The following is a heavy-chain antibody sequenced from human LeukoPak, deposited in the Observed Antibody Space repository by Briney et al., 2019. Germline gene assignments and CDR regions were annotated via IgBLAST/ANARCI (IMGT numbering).Heavy chain of an antibody. D-gene: IGHD3-16*02. CDR2: INEDGSST. V-gene: IGHV3-74*01. J-gene: IGHJ4*02. CDR3: AKSLGVGGYTRYKGFDQ. CDR1: GYTFSTYW. Sequence: GGSLRLSCAASGYTFSTYWMHWVRQGPGKGLVWVSRINEDGSSTSYAESVRGRFTISRDNSKNTLYLQMNSLRAEDTAAYYCAKSLGVGGYTRYKGFDQWGQGTLVVVSS.